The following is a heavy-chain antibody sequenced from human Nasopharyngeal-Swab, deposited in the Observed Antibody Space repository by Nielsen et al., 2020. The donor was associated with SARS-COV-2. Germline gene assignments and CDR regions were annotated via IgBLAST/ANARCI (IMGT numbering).Heavy chain of an antibody. CDR2: IYYSGST. D-gene: IGHD3-3*01. CDR3: ARRDIRITIFGVVHDAFDI. J-gene: IGHJ3*02. Sequence: SETLSLTCTVSGGSISSGGYYWSWIRQHPGKGLEWIGYIYYSGSTYYNPSLKSRVTISVDTSKNQFSLKLSSVTAADTAVYYCARRDIRITIFGVVHDAFDIWGQGTMATVSS. V-gene: IGHV4-31*03. CDR1: GGSISSGGYY.